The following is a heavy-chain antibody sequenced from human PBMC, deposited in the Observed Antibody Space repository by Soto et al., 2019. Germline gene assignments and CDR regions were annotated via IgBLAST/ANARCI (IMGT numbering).Heavy chain of an antibody. V-gene: IGHV3-30*18. J-gene: IGHJ6*02. Sequence: PGGSLRLSCAAPGFTFSSYGMHWVRQAPGKGLEWVAVISYDGSNKYYADSVKGRFTISRDNSKNTLYLQMNSLRAEDTAVYYCAKDHYDFWSGYLGGMDVWGQGTTVTVSS. CDR1: GFTFSSYG. CDR3: AKDHYDFWSGYLGGMDV. CDR2: ISYDGSNK. D-gene: IGHD3-3*01.